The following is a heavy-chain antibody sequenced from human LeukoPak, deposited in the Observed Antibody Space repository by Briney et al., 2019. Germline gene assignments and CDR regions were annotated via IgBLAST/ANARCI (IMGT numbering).Heavy chain of an antibody. CDR3: ARGVLRYFDWLLDAFDI. V-gene: IGHV4-4*07. CDR1: GGSISSYY. D-gene: IGHD3-9*01. CDR2: IYTSGST. Sequence: SETLSLTCTVSGGSISSYYWSWIRQPAGKGLEWIGRIYTSGSTNYNPSLKSRVTMSVDTPKNQFSLKLSSVTAADTAVYYCARGVLRYFDWLLDAFDIWGQGTMVTVSS. J-gene: IGHJ3*02.